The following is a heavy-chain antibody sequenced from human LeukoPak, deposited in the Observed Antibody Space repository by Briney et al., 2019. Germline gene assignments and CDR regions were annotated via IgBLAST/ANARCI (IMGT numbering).Heavy chain of an antibody. V-gene: IGHV4-4*07. J-gene: IGHJ4*02. D-gene: IGHD5-12*01. CDR2: IYISRDT. CDR3: ARESRLRIGDGYDCDF. Sequence: PSETLSLTCTVSGVSINNYYWNWIRQPAGKGLEWIGRIYISRDTDYNPSLKSRVTMSVDMSRNQFSLMLTSVTAADTAVYYCARESRLRIGDGYDCDFWGQGILVTVSS. CDR1: GVSINNYY.